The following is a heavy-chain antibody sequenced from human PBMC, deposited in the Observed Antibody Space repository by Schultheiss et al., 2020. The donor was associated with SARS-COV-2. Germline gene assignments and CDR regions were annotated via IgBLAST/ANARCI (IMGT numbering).Heavy chain of an antibody. CDR2: ISYDRSNK. Sequence: GGSLRLSCAASGFTFSSYAMHWVRQAPGKGLEWVAVISYDRSNKYYADSVKGRFTISRDNSKNTLYLQMNSLRAEDTAVYYCVRANYDFWSGPPVYWGQGTLVTVSS. V-gene: IGHV3-30*04. CDR1: GFTFSSYA. J-gene: IGHJ4*02. D-gene: IGHD3-3*01. CDR3: VRANYDFWSGPPVY.